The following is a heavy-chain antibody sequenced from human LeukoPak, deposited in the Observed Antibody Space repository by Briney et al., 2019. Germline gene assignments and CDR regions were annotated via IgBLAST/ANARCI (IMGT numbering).Heavy chain of an antibody. CDR2: IYSGGST. V-gene: IGHV3-53*01. Sequence: GGSLRLSCAASGFTVSSNYMSWVRQAPGKGLEWVSVIYSGGSTYYADSAKGRFTISRDNSKNTLYLQMNSLRAEDTAVYYCARVYEDSSSAPRLWGRAHYYFDYWGQGTLVTVSS. D-gene: IGHD6-13*01. CDR1: GFTVSSNY. J-gene: IGHJ4*02. CDR3: ARVYEDSSSAPRLWGRAHYYFDY.